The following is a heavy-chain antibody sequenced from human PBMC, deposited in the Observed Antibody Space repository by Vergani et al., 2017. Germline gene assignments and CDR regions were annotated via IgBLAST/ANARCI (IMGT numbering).Heavy chain of an antibody. D-gene: IGHD3-16*01. CDR1: GLYFSGFS. CDR3: ARIGVGWSYVNGLDS. Sequence: QFRLVQSGGGVVQPGRSLTLPCVDSGLYFSGFSMEWVRQAPGKGLEWVAVISHDGVKTFYAESVKGRFSISRDNSKNTLYLQLNSLTVDDTAIYYCARIGVGWSYVNGLDSWVQGVLVTVSS. CDR2: ISHDGVKT. V-gene: IGHV3-30*04. J-gene: IGHJ4*02.